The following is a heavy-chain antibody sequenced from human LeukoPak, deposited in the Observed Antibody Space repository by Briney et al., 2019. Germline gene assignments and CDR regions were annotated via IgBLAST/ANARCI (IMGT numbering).Heavy chain of an antibody. J-gene: IGHJ5*02. CDR2: IYPGDSDT. CDR1: GYSFIDYW. Sequence: KLGESLKISCKASGYSFIDYWIGWVRQMPGKGLEWMGIIYPGDSDTRYSPSFEGQVTISSDKSITTAYLQWSSLKASDTAMYYCAKSNRGDGYNYWFDPWGQGTLVTVSS. CDR3: AKSNRGDGYNYWFDP. D-gene: IGHD5-24*01. V-gene: IGHV5-51*01.